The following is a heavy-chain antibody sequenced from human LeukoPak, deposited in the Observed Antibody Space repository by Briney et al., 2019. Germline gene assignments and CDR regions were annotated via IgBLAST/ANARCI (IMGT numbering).Heavy chain of an antibody. CDR2: IKQDGSEK. D-gene: IGHD3-16*02. CDR1: GFTFSSYW. Sequence: GGSLGLSCAASGFTFSSYWMSWVRQAPGKGLEWVANIKQDGSEKYYVDSVKGRFTISRDNAKNSLYLQMNSLRAEDTAVYYCARVNYYVWGSYRSGGNAFDIWGQGTMVTVSS. V-gene: IGHV3-7*01. CDR3: ARVNYYVWGSYRSGGNAFDI. J-gene: IGHJ3*02.